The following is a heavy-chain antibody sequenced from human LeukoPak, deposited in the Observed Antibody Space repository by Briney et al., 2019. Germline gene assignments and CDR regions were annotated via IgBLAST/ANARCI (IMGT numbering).Heavy chain of an antibody. D-gene: IGHD3-9*01. CDR3: ARDYDILTGPYFFDY. J-gene: IGHJ4*02. CDR1: GFTFSSYA. V-gene: IGHV3-30-3*01. CDR2: ISYDGSNK. Sequence: PGGSLRLSCAASGFTFSSYAMHWVRQAPGKGLEWVAVISYDGSNKYYADSVKGRFTISRDNSKNTLYLQMNSLRAEDTAVYYCARDYDILTGPYFFDYWGQGTLVTVSS.